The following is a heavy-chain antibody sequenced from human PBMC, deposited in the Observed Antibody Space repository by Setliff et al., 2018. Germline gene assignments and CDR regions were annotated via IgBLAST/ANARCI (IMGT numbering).Heavy chain of an antibody. CDR3: AKSGDYSNRGHFDC. D-gene: IGHD4-4*01. V-gene: IGHV1-46*03. CDR2: INPSGGST. J-gene: IGHJ4*02. Sequence: SVKVSCKASGYSFTNYYIHWVRQAPGQGLEWVGIINPSGGSTSYAQKFQDRVTMTRDTSTSTVYMELSSLRSEDTAVYYCAKSGDYSNRGHFDCWGQGTLVTVSS. CDR1: GYSFTNYY.